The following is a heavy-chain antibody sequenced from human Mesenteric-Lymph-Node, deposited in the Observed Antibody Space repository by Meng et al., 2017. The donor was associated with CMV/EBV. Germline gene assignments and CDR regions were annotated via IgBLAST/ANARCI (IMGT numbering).Heavy chain of an antibody. J-gene: IGHJ5*02. V-gene: IGHV1-46*01. Sequence: YYIHWVRQAPGQGLEWMGIINPSGGTTTYAQNFQGRVTMTRDTSTSTVYMQLTSLRSEDTAVYYCARILMEAYYGSGSYYNPGWLDPWGQGTLVTVSS. CDR1: YY. D-gene: IGHD3-10*01. CDR2: INPSGGTT. CDR3: ARILMEAYYGSGSYYNPGWLDP.